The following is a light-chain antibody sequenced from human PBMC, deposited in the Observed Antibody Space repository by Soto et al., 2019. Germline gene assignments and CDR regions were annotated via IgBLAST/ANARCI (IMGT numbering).Light chain of an antibody. V-gene: IGKV1-5*01. Sequence: DIQMTQSPSTLSASVGDRVTITCRASQSISSWLAWYQQKPGKAPKLLIYDASSLESGFTSRFSGSGSGTEFTLTISSLQPDDFATYYCQQYNSYWGTFGQGTKVEIK. CDR3: QQYNSYWGT. CDR2: DAS. CDR1: QSISSW. J-gene: IGKJ1*01.